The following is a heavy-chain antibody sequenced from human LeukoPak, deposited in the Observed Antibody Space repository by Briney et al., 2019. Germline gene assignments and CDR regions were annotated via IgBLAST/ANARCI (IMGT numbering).Heavy chain of an antibody. D-gene: IGHD1-1*01. V-gene: IGHV3-23*01. J-gene: IGHJ4*02. CDR3: ANEVRPNDY. Sequence: GGSLRLSCVASGFTFSSHAMCWVRQAPGKGLEWVASIDISGGSTYYEDSVQGRFTISRDKSKNTLYLEMNSLRVEDTALYYCANEVRPNDYWGQGTLVTVSS. CDR1: GFTFSSHA. CDR2: IDISGGST.